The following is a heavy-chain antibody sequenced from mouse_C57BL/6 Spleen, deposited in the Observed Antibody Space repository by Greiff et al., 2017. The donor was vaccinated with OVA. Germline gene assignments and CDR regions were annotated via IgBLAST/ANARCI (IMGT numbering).Heavy chain of an antibody. D-gene: IGHD2-3*01. V-gene: IGHV1-26*01. Sequence: VQLQQSGPELVKPGASVKISCKASGYTFTDYYMNWVKQSHGKSLEWIGDINPNNGGTSYNQKFKGKATLTVDKSSSTAYMELRSLTSEDSAVYYCARKGGYWFFDYWGQGTTLTVSS. CDR1: GYTFTDYY. CDR3: ARKGGYWFFDY. J-gene: IGHJ2*01. CDR2: INPNNGGT.